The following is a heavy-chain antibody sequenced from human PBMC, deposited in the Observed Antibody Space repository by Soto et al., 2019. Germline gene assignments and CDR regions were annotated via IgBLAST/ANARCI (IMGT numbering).Heavy chain of an antibody. J-gene: IGHJ6*03. D-gene: IGHD6-6*01. V-gene: IGHV3-20*01. CDR2: INWNGGST. CDR3: ARLEYSSSTHYYYYMDV. CDR1: GFTFDDYG. Sequence: GGSLRLSCAASGFTFDDYGMSWVRQAPGKGLEWVSGINWNGGSTGYAESVKGRFTISRDNAKNSLYLQMNSLRAEDTALYHCARLEYSSSTHYYYYMDVWGKGTTVTVSS.